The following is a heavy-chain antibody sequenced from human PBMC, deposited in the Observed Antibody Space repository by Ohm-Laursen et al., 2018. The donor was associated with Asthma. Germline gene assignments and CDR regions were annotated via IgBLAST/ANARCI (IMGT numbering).Heavy chain of an antibody. J-gene: IGHJ4*02. V-gene: IGHV3-30*03. CDR2: ISYDGSNK. D-gene: IGHD3-16*01. Sequence: SLRLSCAASGFTFSSYGMHWVRQAPGKGLEWVAVISYDGSNKYYADSVKGRFTISRDNSKNTLYLQMNSLRAEDTAVYYCARVRTMDYGALDYWGQGTLVTVSS. CDR1: GFTFSSYG. CDR3: ARVRTMDYGALDY.